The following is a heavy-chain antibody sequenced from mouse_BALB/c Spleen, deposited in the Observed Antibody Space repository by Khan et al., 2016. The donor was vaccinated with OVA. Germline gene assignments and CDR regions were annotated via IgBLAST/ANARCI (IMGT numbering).Heavy chain of an antibody. J-gene: IGHJ2*01. CDR3: ARVYGGDFDY. Sequence: VKLEESGPGLVKPSQSLSLICTVTGYSITSDYAWYWIRQLPGNKLECMGFISYSGNTNYNPSFKSRISITRDTSKNQFFLHLNSVTTEDTATYYCARVYGGDFDYWGQGTTLTVSS. V-gene: IGHV3-2*02. CDR2: ISYSGNT. D-gene: IGHD1-1*01. CDR1: GYSITSDYA.